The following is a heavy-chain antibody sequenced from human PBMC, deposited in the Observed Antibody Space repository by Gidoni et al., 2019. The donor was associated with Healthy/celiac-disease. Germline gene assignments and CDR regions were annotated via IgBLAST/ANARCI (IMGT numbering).Heavy chain of an antibody. CDR1: GFTFSSYS. J-gene: IGHJ4*02. CDR2: ISSGTSYI. CDR3: ARERSVAYCGGDCYSGYFDY. Sequence: GGSLRLPCAASGFTFSSYSMNWVRQAPGKGLEWVSSISSGTSYIYYADSVKGRFTISRDNAKNSLSLQMNSLRAEDTAVYYCARERSVAYCGGDCYSGYFDYWGQGTLVTVSS. V-gene: IGHV3-21*01. D-gene: IGHD2-21*02.